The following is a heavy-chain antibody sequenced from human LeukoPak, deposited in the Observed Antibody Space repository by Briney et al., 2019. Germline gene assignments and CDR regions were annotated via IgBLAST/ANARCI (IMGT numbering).Heavy chain of an antibody. CDR2: IYYSGST. Sequence: PSETLSLTCTVSGGSISSYYWSWIRQPPGKGLEWIGYIYYSGSTNYNPSLKSRVTISVDTSKNQFSLKLSSVTAADTAVYYCARTNRVTRVDYWGQGTLVTVSS. V-gene: IGHV4-59*08. CDR1: GGSISSYY. CDR3: ARTNRVTRVDY. J-gene: IGHJ4*02. D-gene: IGHD5-24*01.